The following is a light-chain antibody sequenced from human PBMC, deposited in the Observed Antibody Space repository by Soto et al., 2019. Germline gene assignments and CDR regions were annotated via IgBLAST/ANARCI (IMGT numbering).Light chain of an antibody. J-gene: IGKJ5*01. CDR3: QQYHSWPPIT. CDR1: QSIASS. Sequence: EVVVTQSPATLSVSPGERATLSCRASQSIASSLAWYQQKPGQSPRLLIYGASTRATGIPARFSGSGSGTEFTLTISGLQSEDFAVYYCQQYHSWPPITFGQGTRLEIK. V-gene: IGKV3-15*01. CDR2: GAS.